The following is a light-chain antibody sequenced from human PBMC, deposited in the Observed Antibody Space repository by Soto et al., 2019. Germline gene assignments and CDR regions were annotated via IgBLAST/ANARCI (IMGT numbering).Light chain of an antibody. CDR2: GAS. J-gene: IGKJ1*01. V-gene: IGKV3-20*01. CDR1: QSVSRSF. Sequence: EIVLTQSPGTLSLSPGERATLSCRASQSVSRSFLAWYQQIPGQAPRVLIYGASSRATGIPDRFSGSGSGTDVTLTISRVEPEDFAVYYCQQYGSSPRTFGQGTKVEIQ. CDR3: QQYGSSPRT.